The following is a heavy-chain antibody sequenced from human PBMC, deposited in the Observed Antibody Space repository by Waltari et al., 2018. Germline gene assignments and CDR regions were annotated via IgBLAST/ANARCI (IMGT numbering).Heavy chain of an antibody. CDR3: ARDDHGSGRRFEY. CDR1: GFSFGASE. D-gene: IGHD3-10*01. V-gene: IGHV3-48*03. CDR2: ISSSGSRI. J-gene: IGHJ4*02. Sequence: DVQLVESGGGLVPPGGSLRLSFAASGFSFGASEMNWARQAPGKGREWVSYISSSGSRIEYADSVQGRFTVSRDNARNSLYLQMNSLRAADTAVYYCARDDHGSGRRFEYWGQGTLVTVSS.